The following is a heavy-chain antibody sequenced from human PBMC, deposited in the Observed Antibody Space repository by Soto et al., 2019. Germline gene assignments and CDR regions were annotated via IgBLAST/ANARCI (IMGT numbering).Heavy chain of an antibody. CDR1: GYTFTSYG. J-gene: IGHJ5*02. Sequence: HVQLVQSGVEMKNPGASVKVSCKASGYTFTSYGISWVRQAPGQGLEWMGWISGFNDDTNHAQKFQGRVTVTKDTSTSTAYMELRSLKSDDTAMYYRARSGSYYPARNWFGPWGQGTLVIVSS. D-gene: IGHD3-10*01. CDR3: ARSGSYYPARNWFGP. V-gene: IGHV1-18*01. CDR2: ISGFNDDT.